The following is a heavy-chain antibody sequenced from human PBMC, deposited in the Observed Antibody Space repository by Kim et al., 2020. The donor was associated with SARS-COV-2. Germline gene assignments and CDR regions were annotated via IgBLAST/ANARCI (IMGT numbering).Heavy chain of an antibody. Sequence: ASVKVSCKASGYTFTSYDINWVRQATGQGLEWMGWMNPNSGNTGYAQKFQGRVTMTRNTSISTAYMELSSLRSEDTAVYYCARSFPGLVVILTWGQGTLVTVSS. V-gene: IGHV1-8*01. J-gene: IGHJ4*02. CDR1: GYTFTSYD. CDR2: MNPNSGNT. CDR3: ARSFPGLVVILT. D-gene: IGHD3-22*01.